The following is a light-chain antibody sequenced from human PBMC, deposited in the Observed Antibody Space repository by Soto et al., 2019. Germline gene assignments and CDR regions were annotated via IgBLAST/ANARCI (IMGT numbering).Light chain of an antibody. CDR2: AAS. J-gene: IGKJ1*01. CDR1: QSISSY. V-gene: IGKV1-39*01. Sequence: DIQMTQSPSSLSASVGERVTITCRASQSISSYLNWYQQKPGKAPKLLIYAASSLQSGVPSRFSGSGSGTDCTLTISSLQPEDFATYYCQQSYSTPQTFGQGPKVEIK. CDR3: QQSYSTPQT.